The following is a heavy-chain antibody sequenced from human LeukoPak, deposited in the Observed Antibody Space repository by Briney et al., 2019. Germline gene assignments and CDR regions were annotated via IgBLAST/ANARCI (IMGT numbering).Heavy chain of an antibody. Sequence: GESLKISCKGSGYSFTTYWIGWVRQMPGKGLEWMGIIYPGDSATRYSPSFQGQVTISAGKSISTAYLQWSSLKASDTAMYYCASTTMVRGVISYFDSWGQGTVVTVSS. CDR2: IYPGDSAT. J-gene: IGHJ4*02. V-gene: IGHV5-51*01. CDR1: GYSFTTYW. CDR3: ASTTMVRGVISYFDS. D-gene: IGHD3-10*01.